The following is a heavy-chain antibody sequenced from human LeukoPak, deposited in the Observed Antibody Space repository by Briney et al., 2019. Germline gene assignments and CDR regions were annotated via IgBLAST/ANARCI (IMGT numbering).Heavy chain of an antibody. D-gene: IGHD3-22*01. V-gene: IGHV3-7*01. CDR3: ARDAGSSGYYYAGFFDY. CDR1: XXXXSSYX. J-gene: IGHJ4*02. Sequence: GGSLRLSCAASXXXXSSYXMSWVRQAPXXXXXXXXNIXQDGSEKYYVDSVKGRFTISRDNAKNSLYLQMNSLRAEDTAVYYCARDAGSSGYYYAGFFDYWGQGTLVTVSS. CDR2: IXQDGSEK.